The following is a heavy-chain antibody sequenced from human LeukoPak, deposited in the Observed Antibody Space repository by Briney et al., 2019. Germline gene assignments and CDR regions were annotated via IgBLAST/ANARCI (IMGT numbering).Heavy chain of an antibody. CDR1: GYTLTELS. V-gene: IGHV1-24*01. Sequence: ASVKVSCTVSGYTLTELSMHWVRQAPGKGLEWMGGFDPEDGETIYAQKFQGRVTMTRDTSISTAYMELSRLRSDDTAVYYCARQYDREAPDYWGQGTLVTVSS. CDR2: FDPEDGET. J-gene: IGHJ4*02. D-gene: IGHD1-1*01. CDR3: ARQYDREAPDY.